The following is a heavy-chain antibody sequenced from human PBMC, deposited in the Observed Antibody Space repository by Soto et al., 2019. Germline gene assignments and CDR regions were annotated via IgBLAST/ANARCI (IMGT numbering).Heavy chain of an antibody. CDR1: GVTVSSYS. D-gene: IGHD3-9*01. J-gene: IGHJ4*02. CDR2: ISSSSSYI. V-gene: IGHV3-21*01. CDR3: AREPSDYDILTGYPPDY. Sequence: PGGSLRLSCAASGVTVSSYSMNWVRQAPGKGLEWVSSISSSSSYIYYADSVKGRFTISRDNAKNSLYLQMNSLRAEDTAVYYCAREPSDYDILTGYPPDYWGQGTLVTVSS.